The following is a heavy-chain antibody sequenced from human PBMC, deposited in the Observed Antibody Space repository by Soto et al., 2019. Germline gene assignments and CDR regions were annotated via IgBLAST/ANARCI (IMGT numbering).Heavy chain of an antibody. D-gene: IGHD2-2*02. V-gene: IGHV3-33*01. J-gene: IGHJ4*02. Sequence: QVQLVESGGGVVQSGRSLRLSCAASGFNLNNYGMHWVRQAPGKGLEWVALIWYDGVRQNYVDSVRGRFTISRDSSTNTVYLQMNSLRAEDTAMYFCVRENTPPFFDSWGQGTLVTVTS. CDR1: GFNLNNYG. CDR3: VRENTPPFFDS. CDR2: IWYDGVRQ.